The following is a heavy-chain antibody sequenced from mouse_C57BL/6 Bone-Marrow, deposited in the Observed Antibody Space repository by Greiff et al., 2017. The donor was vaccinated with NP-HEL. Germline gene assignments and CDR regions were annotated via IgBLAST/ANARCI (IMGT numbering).Heavy chain of an antibody. Sequence: QVQLQQPGAELVRPGSSVKLSCKASGYTFTSYWLDWVKQRPGQGLEWIGNIYPSDSETHYNQKFKDKATLTVDKSSSTAYMQLSSLTSEDSAVYYCARAGSCDGAMDYWGQGTSVTVSS. V-gene: IGHV1-61*01. D-gene: IGHD1-1*02. CDR1: GYTFTSYW. CDR2: IYPSDSET. J-gene: IGHJ4*01. CDR3: ARAGSCDGAMDY.